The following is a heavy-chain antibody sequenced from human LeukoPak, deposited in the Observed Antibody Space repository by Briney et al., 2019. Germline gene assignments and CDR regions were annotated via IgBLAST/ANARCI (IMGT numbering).Heavy chain of an antibody. CDR3: AREVVMKSFSLAWQTVDY. J-gene: IGHJ4*02. V-gene: IGHV3-30*02. CDR1: GLTFSSYA. Sequence: PGGSLRLSCAAPGLTFSSYAMSWVRQAPGKGLEWVAFIRYDGSNKYYADSVKGRFTISRDNSKKTLYLQMNSLRAEDTAVYYCAREVVMKSFSLAWQTVDYWGQGTLVTVSS. D-gene: IGHD4-23*01. CDR2: IRYDGSNK.